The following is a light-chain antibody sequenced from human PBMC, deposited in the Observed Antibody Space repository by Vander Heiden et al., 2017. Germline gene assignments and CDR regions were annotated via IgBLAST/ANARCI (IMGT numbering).Light chain of an antibody. Sequence: DLQMTPSPSSLSASVGDKVTITCRASQSISTYLNWYQQKPGKAPKLLIYAASSLQSGVPSRFGGSGSGTDFTLTITSLQPEDFATYFCQQSYTSPRTFGQGTRLEIK. CDR3: QQSYTSPRT. CDR2: AAS. J-gene: IGKJ5*01. V-gene: IGKV1-39*01. CDR1: QSISTY.